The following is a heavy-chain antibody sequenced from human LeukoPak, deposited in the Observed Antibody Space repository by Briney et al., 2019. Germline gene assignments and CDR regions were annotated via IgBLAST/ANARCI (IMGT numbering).Heavy chain of an antibody. CDR3: ARDLGGTAMVTDYFDY. Sequence: ASVKVSCKTSGYTFTIYGLSWVRQAPGQGLEWMGWINPNSGGTNYAQKFQGRVTMTRDTSISTAYMELSRLRSGDTAVYYCARDLGGTAMVTDYFDYWGQGTLVTVSS. CDR2: INPNSGGT. D-gene: IGHD5-18*01. CDR1: GYTFTIYG. J-gene: IGHJ4*02. V-gene: IGHV1-2*02.